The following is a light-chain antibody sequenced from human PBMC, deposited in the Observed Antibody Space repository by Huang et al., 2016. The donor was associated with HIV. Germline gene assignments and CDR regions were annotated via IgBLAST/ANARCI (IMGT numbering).Light chain of an antibody. J-gene: IGKJ2*01. CDR1: QSVNSN. V-gene: IGKV3-15*01. Sequence: EIEMTQSPATLSVSPGERATLSCRASQSVNSNLAWYQQKPGQAHRLLIFGASTRATGIPARFSGSGSGTEFTLTISSLQSEDFAVYYCQHYNNWPYTFGQGAKVEI. CDR3: QHYNNWPYT. CDR2: GAS.